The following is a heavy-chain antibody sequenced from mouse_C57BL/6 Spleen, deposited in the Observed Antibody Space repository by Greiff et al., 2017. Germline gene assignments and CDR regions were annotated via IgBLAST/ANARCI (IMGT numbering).Heavy chain of an antibody. CDR2: IYPGDGDT. D-gene: IGHD2-2*01. CDR1: GYAFSSSW. V-gene: IGHV1-82*01. J-gene: IGHJ4*01. CDR3: ARGPSYYGYYYAMDY. Sequence: QVQLQQSGPELVKPGASVKISCKASGYAFSSSWMNWVKQRPGKGLEWIGRIYPGDGDTNYNGKFKGKATLTADKSSSTAYMQLSSLTSEDSAVYCCARGPSYYGYYYAMDYWGQGTSVTVSS.